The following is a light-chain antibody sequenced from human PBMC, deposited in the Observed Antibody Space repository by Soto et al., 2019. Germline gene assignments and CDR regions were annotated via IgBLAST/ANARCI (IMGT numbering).Light chain of an antibody. CDR1: QSVSSY. CDR2: DAS. Sequence: EIVLTQSPATLSLSPGERATLSCRASQSVSSYLAWYQQKPGQAPRLLIYDASNRATGIPARFSGSGSGTDFTLTISSLEPEDFAVYYCQQRSNWPLITFXQGTRMEIK. J-gene: IGKJ5*01. V-gene: IGKV3-11*01. CDR3: QQRSNWPLIT.